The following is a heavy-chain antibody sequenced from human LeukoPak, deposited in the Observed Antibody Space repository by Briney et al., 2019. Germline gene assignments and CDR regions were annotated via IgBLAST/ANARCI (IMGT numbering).Heavy chain of an antibody. CDR3: ARDLYMYHFDY. D-gene: IGHD2-2*01. J-gene: IGHJ4*02. Sequence: NPSETLSLTCTVSGGSISSYYWSWIRQPPGKGLEWIGYIYYSGSTNYNPSLKSRVTISVDTSKNQFSLKLSSVTAADTAVYYCARDLYMYHFDYWGQGTLVTVSS. CDR2: IYYSGST. V-gene: IGHV4-59*01. CDR1: GGSISSYY.